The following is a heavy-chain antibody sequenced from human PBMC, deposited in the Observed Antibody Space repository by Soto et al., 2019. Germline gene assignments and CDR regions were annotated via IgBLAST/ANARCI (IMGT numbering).Heavy chain of an antibody. V-gene: IGHV5-51*01. Sequence: PGESRKISCKGSGYGFTSYWIGWVRQSPGKGLGWMGSIYPADSNIRYSPSFQGTVTISADKSIRSAYLRWTSLKASDTGMYYCALWYYSDSSGYKGYYFDYWGQGTLVTVSS. CDR3: ALWYYSDSSGYKGYYFDY. D-gene: IGHD3-22*01. J-gene: IGHJ4*02. CDR1: GYGFTSYW. CDR2: IYPADSNI.